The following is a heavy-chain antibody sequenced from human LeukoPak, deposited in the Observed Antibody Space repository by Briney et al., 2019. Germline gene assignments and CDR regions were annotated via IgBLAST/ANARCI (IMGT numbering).Heavy chain of an antibody. J-gene: IGHJ4*02. CDR3: ARVEHSGWYGDY. V-gene: IGHV1-2*02. Sequence: ASVKVSCKASGYTFTGYYMHWVRQAPGQGLEWMGWINPNSGGTNYAQKFQGRVTMTRDTSISTAYMELSRLRSDDTAVYYCARVEHSGWYGDYWGQGTLVTVSS. D-gene: IGHD6-19*01. CDR1: GYTFTGYY. CDR2: INPNSGGT.